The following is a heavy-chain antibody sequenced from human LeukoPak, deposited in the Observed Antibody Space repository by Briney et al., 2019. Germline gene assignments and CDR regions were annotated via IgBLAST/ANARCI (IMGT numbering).Heavy chain of an antibody. CDR2: IIPIFGTA. Sequence: ASVKVSCKASGGTFSSYAISWVRQAPGQGLEWMGGIIPIFGTANYARKFQGRVTITADESTSTAYMELSSLRSEDTAVYYCARVLMITFGGGTNWFDPWGQGTLVTVSS. CDR1: GGTFSSYA. D-gene: IGHD3-16*01. CDR3: ARVLMITFGGGTNWFDP. V-gene: IGHV1-69*13. J-gene: IGHJ5*02.